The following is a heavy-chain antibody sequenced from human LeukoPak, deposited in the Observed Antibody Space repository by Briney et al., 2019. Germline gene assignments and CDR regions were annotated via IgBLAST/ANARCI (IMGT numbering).Heavy chain of an antibody. V-gene: IGHV3-53*01. CDR2: TYSGGTT. CDR1: GFSVSDNY. J-gene: IGHJ4*02. CDR3: AKEGGVEYCSTTSCAFAH. Sequence: PGGSLRLSCAGYGFSVSDNYMTWVRQPPGKGPEWVSVTYSGGTTYYADSVEGRFTISRDSAKNTLYLQMNSLRTEDTAVYYCAKEGGVEYCSTTSCAFAHWGRGTLVTVSS. D-gene: IGHD2-2*01.